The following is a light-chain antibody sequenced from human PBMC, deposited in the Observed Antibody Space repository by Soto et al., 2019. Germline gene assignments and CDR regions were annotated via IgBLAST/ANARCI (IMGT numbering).Light chain of an antibody. CDR3: QESYTTSWA. CDR1: QSITNF. V-gene: IGKV1-39*01. CDR2: KTS. J-gene: IGKJ1*01. Sequence: IQMTQSPSSRSASVGDRVTISCRTSQSITNFLNWYQEKPGSAPKLLIFKTSSLYDGVPSRFSGSGSGTDFTLTISSLQPEDSATYYCQESYTTSWAFGQGTKVDIK.